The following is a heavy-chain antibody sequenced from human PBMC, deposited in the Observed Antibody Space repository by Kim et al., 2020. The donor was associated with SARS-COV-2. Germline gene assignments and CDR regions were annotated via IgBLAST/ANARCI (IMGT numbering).Heavy chain of an antibody. CDR1: GFNFNSHW. CDR2: TKYDGSVR. Sequence: GGSLRLSCAASGFNFNSHWMSWVRQAPGKGLEWVANTKYDGSVRNYVASMKGRFTISRDNAKNVLYLQMNILRVDDTAVYYCVRGGYSNFDFWGQGALVT. V-gene: IGHV3-7*01. J-gene: IGHJ4*02. D-gene: IGHD2-21*01. CDR3: VRGGYSNFDF.